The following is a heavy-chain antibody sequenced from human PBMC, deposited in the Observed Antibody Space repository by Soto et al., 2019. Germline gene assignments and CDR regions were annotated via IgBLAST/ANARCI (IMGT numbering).Heavy chain of an antibody. CDR1: GYTFTSYG. D-gene: IGHD2-2*01. V-gene: IGHV1-18*01. CDR2: ISAYNGNT. J-gene: IGHJ4*02. Sequence: ASVKVSCKASGYTFTSYGISWVRQAPGQGLEWMGWISAYNGNTNYAQKLQGRVTMTTDTSTSTAYMELRSLRSDDTAVYYCARDKGVVVPAAPVRYWGQGTLVTVSS. CDR3: ARDKGVVVPAAPVRY.